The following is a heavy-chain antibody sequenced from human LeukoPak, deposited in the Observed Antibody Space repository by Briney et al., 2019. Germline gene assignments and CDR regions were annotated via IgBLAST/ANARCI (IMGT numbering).Heavy chain of an antibody. D-gene: IGHD6-19*01. Sequence: GGSLRLSCAASGFTLSTHAMSWVRQAPGKGLEWVSSISDTGDSTNHADSVKGRFTISRDNSKNTLFLQMNSLRAEDTAIYYCAIRIAVAGTGFDYWGQGTLVTVYS. V-gene: IGHV3-23*01. CDR2: ISDTGDST. J-gene: IGHJ4*02. CDR1: GFTLSTHA. CDR3: AIRIAVAGTGFDY.